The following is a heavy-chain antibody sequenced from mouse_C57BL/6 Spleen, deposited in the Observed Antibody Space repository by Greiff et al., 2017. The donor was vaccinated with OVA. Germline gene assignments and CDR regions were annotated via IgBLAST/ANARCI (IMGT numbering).Heavy chain of an antibody. CDR3: ARLPLSRPYYYAMDY. CDR2: IDPSDSYT. J-gene: IGHJ4*01. Sequence: QVQLQQPGAELVRPGTSVKLSCKASGYTFTSYWMHWVKQRPGQGLEWIGVIDPSDSYTNYNQKFKGKATLTVDTSSSTAYMQLSSLTSEDSAVYYCARLPLSRPYYYAMDYWGQGTSVTVSS. CDR1: GYTFTSYW. D-gene: IGHD3-2*02. V-gene: IGHV1-59*01.